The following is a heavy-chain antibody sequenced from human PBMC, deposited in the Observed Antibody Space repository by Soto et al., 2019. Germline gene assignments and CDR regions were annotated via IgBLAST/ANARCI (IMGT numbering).Heavy chain of an antibody. D-gene: IGHD6-6*01. Sequence: ASVKVSCKASGGTFSSYAIRWVRQAPGQGLEWMGGIIPIFGTANYAQKFQGRVTITADKSTSTAYMELSSLRSEDTAVYYCARVQSSSSSDFDYWGQGTLVTVSS. CDR1: GGTFSSYA. J-gene: IGHJ4*02. CDR2: IIPIFGTA. V-gene: IGHV1-69*06. CDR3: ARVQSSSSSDFDY.